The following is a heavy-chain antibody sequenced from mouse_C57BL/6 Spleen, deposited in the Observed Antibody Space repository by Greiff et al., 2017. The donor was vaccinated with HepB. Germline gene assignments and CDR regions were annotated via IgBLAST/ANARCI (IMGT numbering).Heavy chain of an antibody. CDR3: ASGVDGYLDY. CDR2: IYPSDSET. D-gene: IGHD2-3*01. Sequence: VQLQQPGAELVRPGSSVKLSCKASGYTFTSYWMDWVKQRPGQGLEWIGNIYPSDSETHYNQKFKDKATLTVDKSSSTAYMQLSSLTSEDSAVYYCASGVDGYLDYWGQGTTLTVSS. J-gene: IGHJ2*01. CDR1: GYTFTSYW. V-gene: IGHV1-61*01.